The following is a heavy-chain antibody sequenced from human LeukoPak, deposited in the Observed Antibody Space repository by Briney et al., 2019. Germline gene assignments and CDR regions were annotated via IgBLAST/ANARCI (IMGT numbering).Heavy chain of an antibody. Sequence: PSETLSLTCTVSGDSIGSYYWSWIRQSAGKGLEWIGRMYTSGTTDYNPSLKSRVTMSVDTSKNQFSLKLSSVTAADTAVYYCARSFAVVTAIRIRPGAFDIWGQGTMVTVSS. CDR3: ARSFAVVTAIRIRPGAFDI. CDR2: MYTSGTT. CDR1: GDSIGSYY. V-gene: IGHV4-4*07. D-gene: IGHD2-21*02. J-gene: IGHJ3*02.